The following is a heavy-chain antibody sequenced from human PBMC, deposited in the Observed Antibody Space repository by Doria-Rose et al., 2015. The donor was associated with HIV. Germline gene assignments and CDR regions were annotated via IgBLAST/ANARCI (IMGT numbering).Heavy chain of an antibody. CDR2: ISGSGGNT. J-gene: IGHJ4*02. CDR3: AKERPSSSSWFRPFDY. D-gene: IGHD6-13*01. V-gene: IGHV3-23*01. Sequence: EWVSLISGSGGNTYYADSVKGRFTISRDNSKNTLYVQMNSLRAEDTAIYYCAKERPSSSSWFRPFDYWGQGSLVTVSS.